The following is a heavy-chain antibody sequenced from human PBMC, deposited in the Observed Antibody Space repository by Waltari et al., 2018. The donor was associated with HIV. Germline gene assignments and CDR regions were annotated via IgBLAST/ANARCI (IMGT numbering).Heavy chain of an antibody. V-gene: IGHV3-48*04. Sequence: EVQLVESGGGLVQRGGSLRLSCAASGFTFSSYSLTWVRQAPGKGLEWVSYISSSSSTIYYADSVKGRFTISRDNAKNSLYLQMNRLRAEDTAVYYCARDDYGMDVWGQGTTVTVSS. CDR2: ISSSSSTI. CDR3: ARDDYGMDV. J-gene: IGHJ6*02. CDR1: GFTFSSYS.